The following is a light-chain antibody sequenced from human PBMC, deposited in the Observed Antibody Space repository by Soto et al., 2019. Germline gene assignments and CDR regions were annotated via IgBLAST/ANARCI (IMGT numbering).Light chain of an antibody. CDR3: QSYDSSLSGYV. V-gene: IGLV1-40*01. Sequence: QSVLTQPPSVSGAPGQRVTISCTGSSSNIGAGYDVHWYQQLPGTAPKFLIYGNSNRPSGVPDRFSGSKSGTSASLAITGLQAEDEADYYCQSYDSSLSGYVFGTGTKLTVL. CDR2: GNS. J-gene: IGLJ1*01. CDR1: SSNIGAGYD.